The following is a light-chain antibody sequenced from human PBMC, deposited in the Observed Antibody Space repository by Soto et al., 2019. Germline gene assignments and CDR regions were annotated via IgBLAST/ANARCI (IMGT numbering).Light chain of an antibody. Sequence: VLTQPPSASGTPGQRVTISCSGSSSNIGSNTVNWYQQLPGTAPKLPIYSNNQRPSGVPDRFSGSKSGTSASLAISGLQSEDEADYYCAAWDDSLNGYVLGTGTKVTVL. CDR3: AAWDDSLNGYV. CDR2: SNN. V-gene: IGLV1-44*01. J-gene: IGLJ1*01. CDR1: SSNIGSNT.